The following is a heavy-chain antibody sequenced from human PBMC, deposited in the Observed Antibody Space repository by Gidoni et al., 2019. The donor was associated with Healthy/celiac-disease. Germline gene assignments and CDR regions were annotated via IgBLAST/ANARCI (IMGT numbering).Heavy chain of an antibody. CDR1: GGSISSSSYY. Sequence: QLQLQESGPGLVKPSETLSLTCTVSGGSISSSSYYWGWIRQPPGQGLEWIGSIYYSGSTYYNPSLKSRVTISVDTSKNQFSLKLSSVTAADTAVYYCARQPFKLYSSSWSDYYFDYWGQGTLVTVSS. CDR3: ARQPFKLYSSSWSDYYFDY. D-gene: IGHD6-13*01. V-gene: IGHV4-39*01. J-gene: IGHJ4*02. CDR2: IYYSGST.